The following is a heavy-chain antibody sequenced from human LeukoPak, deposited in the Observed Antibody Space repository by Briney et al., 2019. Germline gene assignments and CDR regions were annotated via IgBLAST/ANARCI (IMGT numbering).Heavy chain of an antibody. Sequence: SETLSLTCTVSGGSISSSSYYWGWIRQPPGKGLEWIGEIYHSGSTNYNPSLKSRVTISVDKSKNQFSLKLSSVTAADTAVYYCAASYHDYGDYRWFDPWGQGTLVTVSS. D-gene: IGHD4-17*01. CDR2: IYHSGST. J-gene: IGHJ5*02. CDR3: AASYHDYGDYRWFDP. V-gene: IGHV4-39*07. CDR1: GGSISSSSYY.